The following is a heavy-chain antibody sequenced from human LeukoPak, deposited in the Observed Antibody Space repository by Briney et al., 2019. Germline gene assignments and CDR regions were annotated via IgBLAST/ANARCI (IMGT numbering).Heavy chain of an antibody. Sequence: ASVKVSCKASGYTFTGYYMHWVRQAPGQGLEWVGWINPNSGGTNYAQKFQGRVTMTRDTSISTAYMELSRLRSDDTAVYYCASAQRRGAYCGGDCYSFWGQGTLVTVSS. CDR2: INPNSGGT. CDR3: ASAQRRGAYCGGDCYSF. V-gene: IGHV1-2*02. D-gene: IGHD2-21*01. CDR1: GYTFTGYY. J-gene: IGHJ4*02.